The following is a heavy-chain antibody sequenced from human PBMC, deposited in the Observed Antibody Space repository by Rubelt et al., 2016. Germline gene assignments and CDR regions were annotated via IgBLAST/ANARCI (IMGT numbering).Heavy chain of an antibody. CDR3: VRRRMVGYYFDQ. D-gene: IGHD2-8*01. CDR1: GYSISSGYY. CDR2: IYYSGST. V-gene: IGHV4-38-2*02. J-gene: IGHJ4*02. Sequence: QVQQQESGPGLVRPSETLSLSCSVSGYSISSGYYWSWIRQHPGKGLEWIGSIYYSGSTYSNPSLKSRVPIPVDTSKNQFPRRLSAVTAADTAGEYCVRRRMVGYYFDQWGQGTLVTVSS.